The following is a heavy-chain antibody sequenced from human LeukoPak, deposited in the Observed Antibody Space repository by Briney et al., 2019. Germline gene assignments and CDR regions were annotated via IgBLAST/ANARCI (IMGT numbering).Heavy chain of an antibody. D-gene: IGHD1-26*01. Sequence: SETLSLTCAVYGGSFSGYYWSWIRQPPGKGLEWIGEINHSGSTNYNPSLKSRVTISVDTSKNQFSLKLSSVTAADTAVYYCARAAGRDTTRLDFDYWGQGILVTVSS. J-gene: IGHJ4*02. CDR1: GGSFSGYY. CDR3: ARAAGRDTTRLDFDY. V-gene: IGHV4-34*01. CDR2: INHSGST.